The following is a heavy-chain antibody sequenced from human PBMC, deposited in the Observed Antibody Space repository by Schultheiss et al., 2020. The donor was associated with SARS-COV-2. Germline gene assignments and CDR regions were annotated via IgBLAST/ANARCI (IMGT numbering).Heavy chain of an antibody. CDR3: ARGEPSRDYYGSGSYYNRRFDP. Sequence: SQTLSLTCAVSGYSISSGYYWGWIRQPPGKGLEWIGYIYYSGSTYYNPSLKSRVTISVDTSKNQFSLKLSSVTAADTAVYYCARGEPSRDYYGSGSYYNRRFDPWGQGTLVTVSS. D-gene: IGHD3-10*01. V-gene: IGHV4-31*11. CDR1: GYSISSGYY. J-gene: IGHJ5*02. CDR2: IYYSGST.